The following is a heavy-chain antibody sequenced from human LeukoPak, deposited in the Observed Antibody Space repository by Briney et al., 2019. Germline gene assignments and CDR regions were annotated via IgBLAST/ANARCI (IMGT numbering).Heavy chain of an antibody. Sequence: SETLSLTCAVSGYSISSGYYWGWIRQPPGKGLEWIGSIYHSGSTYYNPSLKGRVIISVDTSKNQFSLKLSSVTAADTAVYYCARHQYDYVWGSYGYDAFDIWGQGTMVTVSS. V-gene: IGHV4-38-2*01. CDR2: IYHSGST. J-gene: IGHJ3*02. CDR1: GYSISSGYY. D-gene: IGHD3-16*01. CDR3: ARHQYDYVWGSYGYDAFDI.